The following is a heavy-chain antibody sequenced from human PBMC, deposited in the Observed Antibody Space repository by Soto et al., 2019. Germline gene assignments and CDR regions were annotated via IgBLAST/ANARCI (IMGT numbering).Heavy chain of an antibody. CDR1: GFTFSNAW. CDR2: IKSKTDGGTT. CDR3: TTDIAARRVYYFDY. D-gene: IGHD6-6*01. V-gene: IGHV3-15*01. Sequence: GSLRLSCAASGFTFSNAWMSWVRQAPGKGLEWVGRIKSKTDGGTTDYAAPVKGRFTISRDDSKNTLYLQMNSLKTEDTAVYYCTTDIAARRVYYFDYWGQGTLVTVSS. J-gene: IGHJ4*02.